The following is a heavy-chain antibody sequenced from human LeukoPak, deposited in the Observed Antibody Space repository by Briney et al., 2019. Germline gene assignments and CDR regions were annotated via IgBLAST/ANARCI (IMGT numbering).Heavy chain of an antibody. Sequence: GGSLRLSCAASGFTFSSYAMSWVRQAPGKGLEWVSAISGSGGSTYYADSVKGRFTISRDNSKNTLYLQMNSLRAVDTAVYYCAKDQRYYYDQAGPDYWGQGTLVTVSS. D-gene: IGHD3-22*01. J-gene: IGHJ4*02. V-gene: IGHV3-23*01. CDR3: AKDQRYYYDQAGPDY. CDR2: ISGSGGST. CDR1: GFTFSSYA.